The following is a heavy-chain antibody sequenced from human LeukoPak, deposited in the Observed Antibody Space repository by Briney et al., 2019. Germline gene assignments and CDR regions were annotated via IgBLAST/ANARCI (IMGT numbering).Heavy chain of an antibody. CDR2: ISYDGSNK. Sequence: GGSLRLSCAASGFTFSSYAMHWVRQAPGKGLEWVAVISYDGSNKYYADSVRGRFTISRDNSKNTLYLQMNSLRAEDTAVYYCAKDLGTYYYGSGSYHQLDYWGQGTLVTVSS. CDR3: AKDLGTYYYGSGSYHQLDY. V-gene: IGHV3-30-3*01. CDR1: GFTFSSYA. J-gene: IGHJ4*02. D-gene: IGHD3-10*01.